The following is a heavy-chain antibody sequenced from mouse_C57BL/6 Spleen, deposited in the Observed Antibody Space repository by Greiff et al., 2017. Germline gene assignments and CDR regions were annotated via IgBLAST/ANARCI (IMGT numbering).Heavy chain of an antibody. D-gene: IGHD1-1*01. CDR2: INPGSGGT. J-gene: IGHJ1*03. Sequence: VQLQQSGAELVRPGTSVKVSCKASGYAFTNYLIEWVKQRPGQGLEWIGVINPGSGGTNYNEKFKGKATLTADKSSSTAYMQLSSLTSEDSAVYFCAGEDYYGSSYEYCDVWGTGTTVTVSS. V-gene: IGHV1-54*01. CDR1: GYAFTNYL. CDR3: AGEDYYGSSYEYCDV.